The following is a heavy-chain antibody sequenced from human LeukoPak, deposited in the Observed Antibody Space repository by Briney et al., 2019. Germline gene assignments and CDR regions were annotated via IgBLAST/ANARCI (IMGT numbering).Heavy chain of an antibody. J-gene: IGHJ4*02. V-gene: IGHV3-30*03. CDR1: GFTFSNYG. CDR3: ARALRIWDGSGGYYHS. CDR2: ISYDGSLK. D-gene: IGHD3-10*01. Sequence: PGGSLRLSCAGSGFTFSNYGIHWVRQAPGKGLGWMTSISYDGSLKYYADSVRGRFTISRDNSKNTLYLQMNSLRAEDTAVYYCARALRIWDGSGGYYHSWGQGTLVTVSS.